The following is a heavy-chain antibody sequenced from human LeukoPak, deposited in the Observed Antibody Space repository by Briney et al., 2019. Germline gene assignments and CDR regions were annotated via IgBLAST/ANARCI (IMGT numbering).Heavy chain of an antibody. CDR1: GFTFSSCA. D-gene: IGHD6-13*01. V-gene: IGHV3-23*01. Sequence: QPGGSLRLSCAASGFTFSSCAMSWVRQAPGKGLEWVSGISGSGVSTYYADSVKGRFTISRDNSKNTLYLQMNSLRAEDTAVYYCPKGSAAARPYYFDYWGQGILVTVSS. J-gene: IGHJ4*02. CDR2: ISGSGVST. CDR3: PKGSAAARPYYFDY.